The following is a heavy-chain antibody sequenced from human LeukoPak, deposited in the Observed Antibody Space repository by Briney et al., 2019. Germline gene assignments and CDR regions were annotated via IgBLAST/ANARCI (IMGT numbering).Heavy chain of an antibody. J-gene: IGHJ4*02. CDR3: AKDMGGYDGDY. CDR2: ISWNSGSI. CDR1: RFTFDDYA. D-gene: IGHD5-12*01. V-gene: IGHV3-9*01. Sequence: GRSLRLSCAASRFTFDDYAMHWVRQAPGKGLEWVSGISWNSGSIGYADSVKGRFTISRDNAKNSLYLQMNSLRAEDTALYYCAKDMGGYDGDYWGQGTLVTVSS.